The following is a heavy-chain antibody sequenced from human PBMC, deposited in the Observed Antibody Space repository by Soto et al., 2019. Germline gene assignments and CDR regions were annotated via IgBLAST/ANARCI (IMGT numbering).Heavy chain of an antibody. V-gene: IGHV1-18*01. Sequence: QVQLVQSGAEVREPGASVKVSCKTSGYTFSRYGITWVRQAPGQGLEWMGWINGNTGHTIYAMNLEDRLTIKTDTSTSTAYIELRSLKSHDTAVYYCARERKWEPLPYWGQGTLVTVSS. CDR1: GYTFSRYG. CDR2: INGNTGHT. CDR3: ARERKWEPLPY. D-gene: IGHD1-26*01. J-gene: IGHJ4*02.